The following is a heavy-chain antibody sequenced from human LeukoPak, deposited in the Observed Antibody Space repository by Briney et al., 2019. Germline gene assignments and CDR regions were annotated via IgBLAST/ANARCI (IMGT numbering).Heavy chain of an antibody. J-gene: IGHJ4*02. D-gene: IGHD1-26*01. CDR3: AGSATGGRYPTDY. CDR2: IYHSGST. CDR1: GGSISSSNW. Sequence: SETLSLTCAVSGGSISSSNWWSWVRQPPGKGLEWIGEIYHSGSTNYNPSLKCRVTISVDKSKNQFSLKLSSVTAADTAVYYCAGSATGGRYPTDYWGQGTRVSVSS. V-gene: IGHV4-4*02.